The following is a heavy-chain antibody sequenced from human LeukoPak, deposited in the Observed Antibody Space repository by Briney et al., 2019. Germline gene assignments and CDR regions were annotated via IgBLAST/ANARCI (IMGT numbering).Heavy chain of an antibody. CDR1: GYTFTSYA. Sequence: GASVKVSCRASGYTFTSYAISWVRQAPGQGLEWMGGIIPIFGTANYAQKFQGRVTITADESTSTAYMELSSLRSEDTAVYYCARGQAVVVPAANAFDIWGQGTMVTVSS. CDR2: IIPIFGTA. J-gene: IGHJ3*02. CDR3: ARGQAVVVPAANAFDI. D-gene: IGHD2-2*01. V-gene: IGHV1-69*13.